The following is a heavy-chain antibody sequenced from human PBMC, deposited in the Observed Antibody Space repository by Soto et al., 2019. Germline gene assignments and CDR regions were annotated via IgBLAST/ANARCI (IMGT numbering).Heavy chain of an antibody. V-gene: IGHV3-30-3*01. J-gene: IGHJ5*02. D-gene: IGHD3-10*01. CDR3: ARSYYGSGSYYNRYNWFDP. Sequence: VQLVESGGGVVQPGRSLRLSCAASGFTFSSYAMHWVRQAPGKGLEWVAVISYDGSNKYYADSVKGRFTISRDNSKNTLYLQMNSLRAEDTAVYYCARSYYGSGSYYNRYNWFDPWGQGTLVTVSS. CDR1: GFTFSSYA. CDR2: ISYDGSNK.